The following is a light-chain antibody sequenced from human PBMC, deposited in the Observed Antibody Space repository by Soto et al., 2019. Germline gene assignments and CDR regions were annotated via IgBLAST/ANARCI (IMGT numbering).Light chain of an antibody. CDR3: MQGTQWPRT. CDR1: QSLVYSDGNTY. CDR2: EVS. J-gene: IGKJ5*01. V-gene: IGKV2-30*01. Sequence: DVVMTQSPLSLPVTLGQPASISCRSSQSLVYSDGNTYLHWFQQRPGQSPRRLIYEVSNRDSGVPDRFSGSGSGTDFTLKISRVVAEDVGVYYCMQGTQWPRTFGQGTRLEIK.